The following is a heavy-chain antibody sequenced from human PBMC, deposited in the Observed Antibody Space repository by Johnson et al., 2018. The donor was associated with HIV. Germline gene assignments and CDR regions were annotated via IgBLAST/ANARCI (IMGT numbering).Heavy chain of an antibody. D-gene: IGHD6-6*01. J-gene: IGHJ3*02. CDR1: GFTFSSYA. CDR3: ARDMKGQPVRSDGAFDI. Sequence: VQLVESGGGLVQPGGSLRLSCAASGFTFSSYAMRWVRQAPGKGLEWVSAISGSGGSTYYADSVKGRFTISRDNAKNSLYLQMHSLRAEDTAVYYCARDMKGQPVRSDGAFDIWGQGTMVTVSS. V-gene: IGHV3-23*04. CDR2: ISGSGGST.